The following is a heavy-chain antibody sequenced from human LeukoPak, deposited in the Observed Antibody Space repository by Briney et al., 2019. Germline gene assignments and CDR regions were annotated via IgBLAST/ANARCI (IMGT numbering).Heavy chain of an antibody. CDR3: AKGYSNYFDY. CDR1: GFTFGNYG. V-gene: IGHV3-30*02. Sequence: PGGSLRLSCAACGFTFGNYGTHWVRQAPGKGLEWVAFIRYDGSNKYYADSVKGRFTISRDNSKNTLYLQMNSLRAEDTAVYYCAKGYSNYFDYWGQGTLVTVSS. D-gene: IGHD4-11*01. J-gene: IGHJ4*02. CDR2: IRYDGSNK.